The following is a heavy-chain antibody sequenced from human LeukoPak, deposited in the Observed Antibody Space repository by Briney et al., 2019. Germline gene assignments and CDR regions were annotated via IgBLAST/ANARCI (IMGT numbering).Heavy chain of an antibody. CDR3: ARGQKYRNGYTVTELGSGYFDY. J-gene: IGHJ4*02. CDR1: GGSINTY. CDR2: IYYSGRT. V-gene: IGHV4-59*01. Sequence: SETLSLTCTVSGGSINTYWGWIRQPPGKGLEWIGHIYYSGRTNYNPSLKSRVTISVDTSKNQFSLTLSSVTAADTAVYYCARGQKYRNGYTVTELGSGYFDYWGQGTLVTVSS. D-gene: IGHD5-18*01.